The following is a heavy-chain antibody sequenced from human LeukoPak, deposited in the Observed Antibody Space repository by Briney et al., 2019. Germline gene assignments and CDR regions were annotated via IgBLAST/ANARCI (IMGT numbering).Heavy chain of an antibody. CDR1: GFTVSTNY. J-gene: IGHJ4*02. Sequence: GGSLRLSCAASGFTVSTNYMSWVRQAPGKGLEWVAVIYSGDTTFYADSVRGKFTISRDNSKNTLYLQMNSLRAEDTAVYYCASILRSSSGYYFDYWGQGTLVTVSS. V-gene: IGHV3-66*01. CDR3: ASILRSSSGYYFDY. CDR2: IYSGDTT. D-gene: IGHD3-10*01.